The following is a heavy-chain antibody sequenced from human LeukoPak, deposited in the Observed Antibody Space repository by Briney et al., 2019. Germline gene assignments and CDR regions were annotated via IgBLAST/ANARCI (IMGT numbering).Heavy chain of an antibody. CDR1: GGSISSGGYY. J-gene: IGHJ3*02. D-gene: IGHD1-26*01. V-gene: IGHV4-30-2*01. CDR3: ARDRGGSLAHAFDI. Sequence: SQTLSLTCTVSGGSISSGGYYWSWIRQPPGKGLEWIGYIYHSGSTYYNPSLKSRVTISVDRSKNQFSLKLSSVTAADTAVYYRARDRGGSLAHAFDIWGQGTMVTVSS. CDR2: IYHSGST.